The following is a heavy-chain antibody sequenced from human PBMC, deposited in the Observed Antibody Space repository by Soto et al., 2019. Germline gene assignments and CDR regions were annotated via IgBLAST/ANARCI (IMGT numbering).Heavy chain of an antibody. J-gene: IGHJ4*02. Sequence: QITLKESGPTLVKPTQTLTLTCTFSGFSLSTSGVDVGWIRQPPGKALEWLALIYWADAKRYKPSLQSRLTITKGTSRNQVVLTMTHMDPLDTATYYCAHRRPYSNSPEYFFDYWGQGTLVTVSS. V-gene: IGHV2-5*02. CDR1: GFSLSTSGVD. CDR3: AHRRPYSNSPEYFFDY. CDR2: IYWADAK. D-gene: IGHD6-6*01.